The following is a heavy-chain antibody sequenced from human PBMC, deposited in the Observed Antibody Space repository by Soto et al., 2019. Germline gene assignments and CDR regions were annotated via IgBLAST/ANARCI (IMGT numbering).Heavy chain of an antibody. CDR2: IRPGGDST. V-gene: IGHV3-23*01. Sequence: GGSLRLSCAASGFRFRTRAMSWVRQAPGKGLEWVASIRPGGDSTYYADSVKGRFAVSRDNSNVTLYLQMDSLRVEDTAIYYCTRVGYSLYEIVGHSFDSWGQGALVTVSS. D-gene: IGHD5-12*01. CDR1: GFRFRTRA. CDR3: TRVGYSLYEIVGHSFDS. J-gene: IGHJ4*02.